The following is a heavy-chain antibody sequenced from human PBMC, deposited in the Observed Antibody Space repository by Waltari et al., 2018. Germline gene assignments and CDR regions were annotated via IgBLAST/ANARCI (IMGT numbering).Heavy chain of an antibody. CDR3: IRPFEMGID. J-gene: IGHJ4*02. V-gene: IGHV3-73*01. CDR2: IRSRFKGDAT. D-gene: IGHD7-27*01. CDR1: GLLIRDYA. Sequence: EVQLVESGGALVQPGGSLKLSGAASGLLIRDYAIPWVRQASGKGPEWVGRIRSRFKGDATAYGESVQGRFTISRDDSKNTVYLEMNSLKTDDTAVYYCIRPFEMGIDWGQGTLVTVSS.